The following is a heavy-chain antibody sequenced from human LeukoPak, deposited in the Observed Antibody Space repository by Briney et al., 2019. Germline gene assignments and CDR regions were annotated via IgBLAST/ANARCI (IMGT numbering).Heavy chain of an antibody. CDR3: ASWAEGALDN. CDR1: GFTFSSYS. Sequence: GGSLRLSCEASGFTFSSYSMNWVRQAPGKGLEWISYISTSTTTIYYASSVKGRFTISRDNAKKSLYLQMNSLRVEDTGVYYCASWAEGALDNWGQGTLVTVSS. D-gene: IGHD1-26*01. J-gene: IGHJ4*02. CDR2: ISTSTTTI. V-gene: IGHV3-48*01.